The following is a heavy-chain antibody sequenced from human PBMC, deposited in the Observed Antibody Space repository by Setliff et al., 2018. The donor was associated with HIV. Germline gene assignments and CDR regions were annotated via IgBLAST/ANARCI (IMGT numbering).Heavy chain of an antibody. J-gene: IGHJ6*03. D-gene: IGHD3-16*01. CDR3: ARGPTLDWGYYYMDV. Sequence: ASVKVSCKASGYTFTSYAIHWVRQAPGQRLEWMGWINAGNGNTKYSQEFQGRVTITRDTSASTAYMELSSLRSEDMAVYYCARGPTLDWGYYYMDVWGKGTTVTVSS. CDR1: GYTFTSYA. CDR2: INAGNGNT. V-gene: IGHV1-3*03.